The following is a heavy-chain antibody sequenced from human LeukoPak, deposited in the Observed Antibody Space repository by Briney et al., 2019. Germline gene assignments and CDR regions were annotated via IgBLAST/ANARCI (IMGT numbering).Heavy chain of an antibody. CDR2: ISSNGGST. Sequence: SGGSLRLSCAASGFTFSSYAMHWVRQAPGRGLEYVSAISSNGGSTYYANSVKGRFTISRDNSKNTLYLQMGSLRAEDMAVYYCARAGIFGVVIGAFDIWGQGTMVTVSS. D-gene: IGHD3-3*02. V-gene: IGHV3-64*01. CDR1: GFTFSSYA. J-gene: IGHJ3*02. CDR3: ARAGIFGVVIGAFDI.